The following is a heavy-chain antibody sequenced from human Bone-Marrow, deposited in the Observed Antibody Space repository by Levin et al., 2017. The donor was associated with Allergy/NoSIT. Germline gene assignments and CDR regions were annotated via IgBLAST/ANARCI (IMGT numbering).Heavy chain of an antibody. J-gene: IGHJ5*02. Sequence: SETLSLTCTVSGGSFSPYYWSWIRQAPGKGLEWIGRIYASGITHYNPSLQSRVTLSIDTSKNQFSLKLTSVTAADTAVYYCARDRAAASSWKYNWFDPWGQGTLVTVSS. CDR2: IYASGIT. CDR3: ARDRAAASSWKYNWFDP. V-gene: IGHV4-4*07. D-gene: IGHD6-13*01. CDR1: GGSFSPYY.